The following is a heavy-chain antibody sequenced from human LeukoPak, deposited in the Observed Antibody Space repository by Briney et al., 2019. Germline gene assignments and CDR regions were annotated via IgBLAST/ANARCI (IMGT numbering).Heavy chain of an antibody. CDR1: GYTFTCYY. Sequence: ASVKVSCKASGYTFTCYYMHWVRQAPGQGLEWMGWINPNSGGTNYAQKFQGRVTMTRDTSISTAYMELSRLRSDDTAVYYCARDRNGVYYYYYMDVWGKGTTVTVSS. V-gene: IGHV1-2*02. CDR2: INPNSGGT. CDR3: ARDRNGVYYYYYMDV. J-gene: IGHJ6*03. D-gene: IGHD2-8*01.